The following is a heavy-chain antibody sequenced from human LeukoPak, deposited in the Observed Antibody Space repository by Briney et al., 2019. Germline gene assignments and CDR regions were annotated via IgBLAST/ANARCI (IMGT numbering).Heavy chain of an antibody. V-gene: IGHV3-21*01. D-gene: IGHD6-6*01. J-gene: IGHJ4*02. CDR3: ATQYSSSSVDY. CDR2: ISSSSSYI. Sequence: GGSLRLSCAASGFTFSNHGMNWVRQAPGKGLEWVSSISSSSSYIYYADSVKGRFTISRDNAKNSLYLQMNSLRAEDTAVYYCATQYSSSSVDYWGQGTLVTVSS. CDR1: GFTFSNHG.